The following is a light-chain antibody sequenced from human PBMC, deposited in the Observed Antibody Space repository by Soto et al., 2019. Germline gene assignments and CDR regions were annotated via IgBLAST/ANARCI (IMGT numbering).Light chain of an antibody. Sequence: QSALTQPPSASGSPGQSVTISCTGTSSDVGGYNFVSWYQHHPGKAPKLMIYEVSDRPSGVSNRFSGSKSGNTASLTISGLQAEDEADYYCSSYTSTKVLFGGGTQLTVL. CDR3: SSYTSTKVL. V-gene: IGLV2-14*01. J-gene: IGLJ2*01. CDR1: SSDVGGYNF. CDR2: EVS.